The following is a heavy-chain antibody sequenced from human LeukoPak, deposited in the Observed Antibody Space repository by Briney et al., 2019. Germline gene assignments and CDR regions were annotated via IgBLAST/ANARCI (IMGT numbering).Heavy chain of an antibody. CDR1: GYSISNDNH. V-gene: IGHV4-38-2*02. CDR3: ARDSGTTGEVKFDP. Sequence: SETLSLTCTVSGYSISNDNHWGWIRQPAGKGLEWIGRIYGSGSTDYNPSLKSRVTMSIDTSKNQFSLNLISVTAADTAVYYCARDSGTTGEVKFDPWGQGTLVTVSS. CDR2: IYGSGST. J-gene: IGHJ5*02. D-gene: IGHD3-10*01.